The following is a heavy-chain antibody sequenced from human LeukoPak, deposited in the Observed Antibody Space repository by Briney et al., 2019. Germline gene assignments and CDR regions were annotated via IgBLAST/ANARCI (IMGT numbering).Heavy chain of an antibody. D-gene: IGHD3-10*01. CDR1: GYTFTGYY. Sequence: ASVKVSCKASGYTFTGYYMHWVRQAPGQGLEWMGWINPNSGGTNYAQKFQGRVTMTRDTSISTAYMELSRLRSDDTAVYYCAREAHGEYYYYGMDVWGQGTTVTVSS. V-gene: IGHV1-2*02. CDR2: INPNSGGT. J-gene: IGHJ6*02. CDR3: AREAHGEYYYYGMDV.